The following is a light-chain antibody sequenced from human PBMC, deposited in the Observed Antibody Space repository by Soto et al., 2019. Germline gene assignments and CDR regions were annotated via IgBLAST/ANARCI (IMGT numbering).Light chain of an antibody. V-gene: IGKV1-5*03. CDR2: KAS. CDR3: QHYNSYSEA. Sequence: DIQMTQSPSTLSASVGDRVTITCRASQSISMWLAWYQQKPGKAPKLLIYKASTLKSGVPSRFSGSGSGTEFTLTISSLQPDDFATYYCQHYNSYSEAVGQGTKVDIK. J-gene: IGKJ1*01. CDR1: QSISMW.